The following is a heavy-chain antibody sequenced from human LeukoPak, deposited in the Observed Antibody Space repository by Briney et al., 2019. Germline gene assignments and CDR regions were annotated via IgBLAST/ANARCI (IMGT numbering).Heavy chain of an antibody. CDR2: ISSSGRTK. J-gene: IGHJ4*02. D-gene: IGHD3-22*01. V-gene: IGHV3-48*03. Sequence: PGGSLRLSCAASGITFSSYEMNWVRQAPGKGLEWVSYISSSGRTKYYADSVKGRFTISRDNVKNSLYLQMNSLRAEDTAVYYCAKSDYYDSSGYYMYYFDYWGQGTLVTVSS. CDR3: AKSDYYDSSGYYMYYFDY. CDR1: GITFSSYE.